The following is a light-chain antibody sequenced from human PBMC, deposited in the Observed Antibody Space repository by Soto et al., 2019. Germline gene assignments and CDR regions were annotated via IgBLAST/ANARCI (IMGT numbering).Light chain of an antibody. CDR2: DVS. CDR3: CSYAGSYIYV. J-gene: IGLJ1*01. V-gene: IGLV2-11*01. CDR1: SSDVGGYHY. Sequence: LTQPPSVSGSPGQSVTISCTGTSSDVGGYHYVSWHQQHPGKAPKVLIYDVSKRPSGVPDRFSGSKSGNTASLTISGLQADDEADYYCCSYAGSYIYVFGTGTKVTVL.